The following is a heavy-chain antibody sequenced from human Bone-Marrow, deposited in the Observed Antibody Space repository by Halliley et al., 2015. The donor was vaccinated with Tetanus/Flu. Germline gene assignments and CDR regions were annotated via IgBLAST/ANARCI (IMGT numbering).Heavy chain of an antibody. Sequence: AVSGFKFSDYEMSWVRQAPGKGLEWVAYINYFHGIVDYAYSVKGRFTISRDNAKSSLYLDMTNLRSEDTGVYYCARVFYF. CDR1: GFKFSDYE. V-gene: IGHV3-48*03. CDR2: INYFHGIV. D-gene: IGHD3-3*01. J-gene: IGHJ4*01. CDR3: ARVFYF.